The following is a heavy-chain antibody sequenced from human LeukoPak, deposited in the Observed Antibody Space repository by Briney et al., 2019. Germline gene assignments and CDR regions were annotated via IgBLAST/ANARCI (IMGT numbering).Heavy chain of an antibody. J-gene: IGHJ4*02. Sequence: ASVKVSCKASGYTFINNWMHWVRQAPGQGLEWVGLINPTGTTTLYAQKFQGRVTLTRDMSTSTDYMELRSLRSDDTAVYYCARVAPNRRYCSGGSCLNYFDYWGQGTLVTVSS. V-gene: IGHV1-46*01. CDR3: ARVAPNRRYCSGGSCLNYFDY. D-gene: IGHD2-15*01. CDR2: INPTGTTT. CDR1: GYTFINNW.